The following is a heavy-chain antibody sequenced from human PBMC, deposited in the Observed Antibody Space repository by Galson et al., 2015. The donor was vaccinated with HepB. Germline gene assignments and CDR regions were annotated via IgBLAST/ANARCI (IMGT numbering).Heavy chain of an antibody. CDR1: RFTFSNYV. Sequence: SLRLSCAASRFTFSNYVMNWVRQAPGKGLEWVSSISGSGGSTYYAGSVKGRFTISRDNSKNTLYLQMNSRRAEDTAVYYCAKNSGSSWFVPYHFDSWGQGTLVTVSS. J-gene: IGHJ4*02. V-gene: IGHV3-23*01. D-gene: IGHD6-13*01. CDR2: ISGSGGST. CDR3: AKNSGSSWFVPYHFDS.